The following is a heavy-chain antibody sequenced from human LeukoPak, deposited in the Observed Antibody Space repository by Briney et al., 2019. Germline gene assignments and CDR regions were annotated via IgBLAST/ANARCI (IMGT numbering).Heavy chain of an antibody. J-gene: IGHJ4*02. Sequence: SETLSLTCTVSGGSISSGDYYWSWIRQPPGKGLEWIGFIYYSGSTYYNPSHKSRVTISVDTSKNQFSLKLSSVTAADTAVYYCARMTTVTQPPRDWGQGTLVTVSS. CDR1: GGSISSGDYY. CDR3: ARMTTVTQPPRD. CDR2: IYYSGST. V-gene: IGHV4-30-4*01. D-gene: IGHD4-17*01.